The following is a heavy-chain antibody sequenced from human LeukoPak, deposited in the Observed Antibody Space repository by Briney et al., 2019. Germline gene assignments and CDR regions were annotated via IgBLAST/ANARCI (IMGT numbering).Heavy chain of an antibody. J-gene: IGHJ4*02. Sequence: PGGSLRLSCAASGFTFSDYYMSWIRQAPGKGLEWVSYISSSGSTIYYADSVKGRFTISRDNAKNSLYLQMNSLRAEDMAVYYCARSRLYRSSGYSYGYWGQGTLVTVSS. CDR3: ARSRLYRSSGYSYGY. V-gene: IGHV3-11*01. CDR1: GFTFSDYY. D-gene: IGHD5-18*01. CDR2: ISSSGSTI.